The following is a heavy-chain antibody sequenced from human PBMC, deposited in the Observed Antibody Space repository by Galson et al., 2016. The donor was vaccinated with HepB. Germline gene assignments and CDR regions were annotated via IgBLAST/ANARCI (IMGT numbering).Heavy chain of an antibody. J-gene: IGHJ4*02. CDR2: IYPRDSDT. CDR1: GYTFTTYW. CDR3: ASGPIGGFDY. Sequence: QSGAEVKKPGESLKISCKTSGYTFTTYWIAWVRQMPGKGLEYMGIIYPRDSDTKYSPSFQGQVTISADKSIGTAYLEWTSLKASDTAMYYCASGPIGGFDYWGQGTLVTVSS. V-gene: IGHV5-51*01. D-gene: IGHD3-10*01.